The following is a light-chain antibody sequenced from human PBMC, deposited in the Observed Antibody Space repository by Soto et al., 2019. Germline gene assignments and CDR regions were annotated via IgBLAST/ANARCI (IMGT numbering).Light chain of an antibody. CDR1: QSVSSN. J-gene: IGKJ5*01. V-gene: IGKV3-15*01. Sequence: EIVMTQSPATLSVTPGEGVTLSCRASQSVSSNLAWYQQRPGQAPRLLIYGASTRATGIPARFSGSGFGTEFTLTISSLQSEDFAVYYCQQYSNWPPITFGQGTRLEI. CDR3: QQYSNWPPIT. CDR2: GAS.